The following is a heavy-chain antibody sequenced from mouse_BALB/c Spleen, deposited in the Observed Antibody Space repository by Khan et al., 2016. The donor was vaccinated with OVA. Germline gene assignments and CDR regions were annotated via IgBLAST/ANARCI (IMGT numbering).Heavy chain of an antibody. D-gene: IGHD2-14*01. Sequence: QVQLQQSGAELARPGVSVKMSCKASGYTFTSYTIHWIKLRPGQGLEWIGFINPSNGYTNYNQKFKDKATLTADKSSTTVYMQLSSLPSDDSAVYNCVRDGAYHRNDGWFAYWGQGTLVTVSA. CDR2: INPSNGYT. V-gene: IGHV1-4*01. J-gene: IGHJ3*01. CDR1: GYTFTSYT. CDR3: VRDGAYHRNDGWFAY.